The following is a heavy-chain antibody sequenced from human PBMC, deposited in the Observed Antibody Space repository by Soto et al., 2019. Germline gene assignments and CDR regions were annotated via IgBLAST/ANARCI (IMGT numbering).Heavy chain of an antibody. Sequence: GGSLRLSCAASGFTFSSYWMSWVRQAPGKGLEWVANIKQDGSEKYYVDSVKGRFTISRDNAKNSLYLQMNSLRAEDTAVYYCARDGLYCSGGSCHEFDYWGQGTLVTVSS. CDR3: ARDGLYCSGGSCHEFDY. CDR2: IKQDGSEK. J-gene: IGHJ4*02. D-gene: IGHD2-15*01. CDR1: GFTFSSYW. V-gene: IGHV3-7*01.